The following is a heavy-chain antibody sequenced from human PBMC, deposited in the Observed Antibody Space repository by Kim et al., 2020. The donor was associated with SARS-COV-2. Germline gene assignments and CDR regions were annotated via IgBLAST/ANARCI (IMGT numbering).Heavy chain of an antibody. CDR3: ARGEYSSSWYYYYYYGMDV. D-gene: IGHD6-13*01. Sequence: RFTISRDNSKNTLYLQMNSLRAEDTAVYYCARGEYSSSWYYYYYYGMDVWGQGTTVTVSS. J-gene: IGHJ6*02. V-gene: IGHV3-30*01.